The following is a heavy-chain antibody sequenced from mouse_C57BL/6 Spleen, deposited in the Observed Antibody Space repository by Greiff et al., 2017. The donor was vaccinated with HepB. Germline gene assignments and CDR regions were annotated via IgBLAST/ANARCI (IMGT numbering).Heavy chain of an antibody. Sequence: QVQLQQSGAELARPGASVKLSCKASGYTFTSYGISWVKQRTGQGLEWIGEIYPRSGNTYYNEKFKGKATLTADKSSSTAYMELRSLTSEDSAVYFCARVGARDDSNYDAMDYWGQGTSVTVSS. D-gene: IGHD2-5*01. CDR2: IYPRSGNT. CDR3: ARVGARDDSNYDAMDY. V-gene: IGHV1-81*01. J-gene: IGHJ4*01. CDR1: GYTFTSYG.